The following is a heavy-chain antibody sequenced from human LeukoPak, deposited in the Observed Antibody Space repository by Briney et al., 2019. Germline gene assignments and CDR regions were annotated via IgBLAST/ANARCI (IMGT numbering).Heavy chain of an antibody. CDR1: GGSISSYY. Sequence: SETLSLTCTFSGGSISSYYWSWIRQPAGKGLEWIGRIHTSGSTNYNPSLKSRVTMSVDTSKNQFSLKLSSVTAADTAVYYCARRRMKLAAAGTTFDYWGQGTLVTVSS. D-gene: IGHD6-13*01. J-gene: IGHJ4*02. V-gene: IGHV4-4*07. CDR3: ARRRMKLAAAGTTFDY. CDR2: IHTSGST.